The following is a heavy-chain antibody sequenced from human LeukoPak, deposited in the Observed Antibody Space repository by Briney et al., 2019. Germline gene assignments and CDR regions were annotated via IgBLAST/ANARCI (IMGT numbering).Heavy chain of an antibody. Sequence: TGGSLRLSCAASGFTVSNNYMSWVREAPGKGLVWVSVVYGGGSTYYADSVKGRFTISRDNSKNSLYLQMNSLRTEDTAVYYCAKANPLIVGARAGGPINFWGQGTMVTVSS. CDR2: VYGGGST. J-gene: IGHJ3*01. CDR1: GFTVSNNY. V-gene: IGHV3-53*05. D-gene: IGHD1-26*01. CDR3: AKANPLIVGARAGGPINF.